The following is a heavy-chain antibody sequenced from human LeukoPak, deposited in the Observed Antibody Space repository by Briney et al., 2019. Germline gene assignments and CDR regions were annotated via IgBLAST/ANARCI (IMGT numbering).Heavy chain of an antibody. Sequence: SETLSLTCAVYGVSFSGYYWSWIRQPPGKGLEWIGEINHSGSTNYNPSLKSRVTISVDTSKNQFSLKLSSVTAADTAVYYCASLEGQQLVVWGQGTLVTVPS. CDR3: ASLEGQQLVV. D-gene: IGHD6-13*01. CDR2: INHSGST. V-gene: IGHV4-34*01. CDR1: GVSFSGYY. J-gene: IGHJ4*02.